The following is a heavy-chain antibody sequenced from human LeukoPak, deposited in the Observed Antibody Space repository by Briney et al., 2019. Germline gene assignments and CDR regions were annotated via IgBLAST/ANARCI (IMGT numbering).Heavy chain of an antibody. D-gene: IGHD6-6*01. CDR1: GFTFDDYA. CDR3: AKVRSLSLAATEPLDY. J-gene: IGHJ4*02. V-gene: IGHV3-9*01. CDR2: ITWNNGFI. Sequence: PGGSLRLSCAASGFTFDDYAMHWVRQAPGKGLEWVSGITWNNGFIEYADSVKGRFTISRDNAKNSLILQMNSLRPEDTALYYCAKVRSLSLAATEPLDYWGQGTLVTVSS.